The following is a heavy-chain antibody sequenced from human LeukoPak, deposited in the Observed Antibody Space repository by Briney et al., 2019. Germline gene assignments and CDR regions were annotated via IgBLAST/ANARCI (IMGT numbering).Heavy chain of an antibody. V-gene: IGHV1-18*01. D-gene: IGHD3-10*01. J-gene: IGHJ4*02. CDR2: ISAYNGNT. CDR3: ARDLYGANYYGSGSCFDC. Sequence: GASVKVSCKASGYTFTSYGISWVRQAPGQGLEWMGWISAYNGNTNYAQKLQGRVTMTTDTSTSTAYMEPRSLRSDDTAVYYCARDLYGANYYGSGSCFDCWGQGTLVTVSS. CDR1: GYTFTSYG.